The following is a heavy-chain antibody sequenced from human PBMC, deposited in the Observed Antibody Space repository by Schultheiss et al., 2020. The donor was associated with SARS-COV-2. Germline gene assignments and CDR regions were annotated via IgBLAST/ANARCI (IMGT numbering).Heavy chain of an antibody. D-gene: IGHD4-17*01. V-gene: IGHV4-34*01. CDR1: GGSFSGYY. Sequence: SETLSLTCAVYGGSFSGYYWSWIRQPPGKGLEWIGCLHSSGSTSYNPSLKSRVTISVDTSKNQFSLKLSSVTAADTAVYYCARVPYGDPYWYFDLWGRGTLVTVSS. CDR2: LHSSGST. CDR3: ARVPYGDPYWYFDL. J-gene: IGHJ2*01.